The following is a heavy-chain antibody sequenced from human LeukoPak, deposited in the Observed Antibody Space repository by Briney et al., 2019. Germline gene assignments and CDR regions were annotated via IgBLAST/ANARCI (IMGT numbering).Heavy chain of an antibody. D-gene: IGHD6-13*01. CDR3: AKGRHSSSWSPFDY. V-gene: IGHV3-9*03. CDR2: ISWNSGSI. J-gene: IGHJ4*02. CDR1: GFTFDDYA. Sequence: GESLRLSCAASGFTFDDYAMHWVRQAPGKGLEWVSGISWNSGSIGYADSVKGRFTISRDNAKNSLYLQMNSLRAEDMALYYCAKGRHSSSWSPFDYWGQGTLVTVSS.